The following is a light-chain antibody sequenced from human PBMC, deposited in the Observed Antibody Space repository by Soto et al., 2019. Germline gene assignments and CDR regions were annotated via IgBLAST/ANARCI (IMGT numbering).Light chain of an antibody. Sequence: DIQLTQSPSFLSASVGDRVTITCRASQGISSYLAWYQQKPGKAPKLLIYHASTLQGGVPSRFSGSGSGTEFTLTISSLQPEDFATYYCQQVNSYPLTFGGGTKVDIK. CDR2: HAS. J-gene: IGKJ4*01. CDR1: QGISSY. V-gene: IGKV1-9*01. CDR3: QQVNSYPLT.